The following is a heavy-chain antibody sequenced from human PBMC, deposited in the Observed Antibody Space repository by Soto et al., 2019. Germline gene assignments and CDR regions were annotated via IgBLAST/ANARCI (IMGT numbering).Heavy chain of an antibody. V-gene: IGHV4-31*03. CDR3: ARVMGSSGSYYYYMDV. J-gene: IGHJ6*03. Sequence: SETLSLTCTVSGGSISSDNYYWSWIRQHPGKGLEWIGYIYYSGNTNYNPSLKSRVTISEDTSKNQISLKLSSVTAADTAVYYCARVMGSSGSYYYYMDVWGKGTTVTVSS. D-gene: IGHD3-10*01. CDR1: GGSISSDNYY. CDR2: IYYSGNT.